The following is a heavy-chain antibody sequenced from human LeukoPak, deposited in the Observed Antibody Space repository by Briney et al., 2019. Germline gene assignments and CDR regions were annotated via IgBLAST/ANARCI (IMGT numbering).Heavy chain of an antibody. V-gene: IGHV4-4*07. D-gene: IGHD3-3*01. J-gene: IGHJ6*02. Sequence: KPSEPLSLTCTVSGRSISSYYWSWIRQPAGKGLEWIGRIYTSGSTNYNPSLKSRVTMSVDTSKNQFSLKLSSVTAADTAVYYCARDRIFGVVITPYYYYYGMDVWGQGTTVTVSS. CDR1: GRSISSYY. CDR3: ARDRIFGVVITPYYYYYGMDV. CDR2: IYTSGST.